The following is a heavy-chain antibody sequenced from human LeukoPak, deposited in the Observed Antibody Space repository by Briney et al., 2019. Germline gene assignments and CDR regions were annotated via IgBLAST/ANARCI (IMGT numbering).Heavy chain of an antibody. Sequence: SETLSLTCTVSGGSISSYYWSWIRQPPGKGLEWIGYIYYSGSTNCNPSVKSRVAMSVDTSTKQFSLKLSSRTAADTAVYYCARGGTAVIAPYAFEIWGQGTMVTVSS. J-gene: IGHJ3*02. CDR3: ARGGTAVIAPYAFEI. CDR1: GGSISSYY. D-gene: IGHD4-23*01. V-gene: IGHV4-59*01. CDR2: IYYSGST.